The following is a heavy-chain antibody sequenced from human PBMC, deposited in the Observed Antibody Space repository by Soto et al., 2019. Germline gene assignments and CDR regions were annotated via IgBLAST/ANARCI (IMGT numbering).Heavy chain of an antibody. J-gene: IGHJ4*02. CDR2: TDNLDMYI. CDR3: ARADGGKDDY. V-gene: IGHV3-11*01. CDR1: GFSFHVYW. D-gene: IGHD3-10*01. Sequence: PGGSLRLSCAASGFSFHVYWMSWIRQAPGKGLEWVSSTDNLDMYIYYADSVKGRFTISRDNANCLLYLQMDSLTTDDTGVYYSARADGGKDDYWAPGNVVTVS.